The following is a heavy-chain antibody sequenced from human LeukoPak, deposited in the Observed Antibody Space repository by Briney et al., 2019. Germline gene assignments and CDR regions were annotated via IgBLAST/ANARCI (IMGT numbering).Heavy chain of an antibody. Sequence: SVRLSCKASGGIFTSHSISWVRQAPGQGLEWMGRVIPGLDIALYAQKFQGRVTITADKATTTAYMELTSLGSEDTAVYYCARIRTGTTYYYAMDVWGQGTAVTVSS. D-gene: IGHD1-1*01. V-gene: IGHV1-69*02. CDR2: VIPGLDIA. CDR1: GGIFTSHS. J-gene: IGHJ6*02. CDR3: ARIRTGTTYYYAMDV.